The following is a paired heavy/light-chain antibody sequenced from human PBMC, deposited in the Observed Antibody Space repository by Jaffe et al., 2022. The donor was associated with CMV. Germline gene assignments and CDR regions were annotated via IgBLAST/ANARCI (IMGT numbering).Heavy chain of an antibody. Sequence: EVQLVESGGSSVQPGGSLRLSCAASGFTFSSYWMHWVRQVPGKGLVWVSRIERDGTFPTYAESVKGRFTMSRDMDKNTLYLEMNSLRDDDTAVYYCVASRHNGACIEYWGQGTLVTVSS. CDR1: GFTFSSYW. CDR3: VASRHNGACIEY. J-gene: IGHJ4*02. D-gene: IGHD3-3*02. V-gene: IGHV3-74*01. CDR2: IERDGTFP.
Light chain of an antibody. CDR3: MQSIHIPLT. V-gene: IGKV2-28*01. CDR2: LAS. J-gene: IGKJ5*01. CDR1: QNLLYSNGNNH. Sequence: DIVMTQSPLFLPVRPGEPASISCRSSQNLLYSNGNNHLDWYLQKPGKSPQLLIYLASNRASGVPDRFSGSGSGTDFTLKISRVEADDLGTYYCMQSIHIPLTFGQGTRLEIQ.